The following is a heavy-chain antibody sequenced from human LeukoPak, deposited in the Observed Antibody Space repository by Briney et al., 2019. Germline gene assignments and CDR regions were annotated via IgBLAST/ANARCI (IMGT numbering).Heavy chain of an antibody. CDR1: GGSISSGDYY. Sequence: PSQTLSLTCTVSGGSISSGDYYWSWIRQPPGKGLEWIGYIYYSGSTYYNPSLKSRVTISVDTSKNQFSLKLSSVTAADTAVYYCARRCSSTSCYYSGMVSDYWGQGTLVTVSS. V-gene: IGHV4-30-4*01. J-gene: IGHJ4*02. D-gene: IGHD2-2*01. CDR2: IYYSGST. CDR3: ARRCSSTSCYYSGMVSDY.